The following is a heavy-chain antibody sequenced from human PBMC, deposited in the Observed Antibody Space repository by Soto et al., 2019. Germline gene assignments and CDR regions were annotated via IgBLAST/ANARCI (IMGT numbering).Heavy chain of an antibody. CDR2: IWYDGSNK. V-gene: IGHV3-33*01. J-gene: IGHJ5*02. D-gene: IGHD5-12*01. Sequence: QVQLVESGGGVVQPGRSLRLSCAASGFTFSSYGMHWVRQAPGKGLEWVAVIWYDGSNKYYADSVKGRFTISRDNSKNTLYQYKNRLSVEDTAVCDCARDQEVSGSNWFYPWGQGTLVTVSS. CDR1: GFTFSSYG. CDR3: ARDQEVSGSNWFYP.